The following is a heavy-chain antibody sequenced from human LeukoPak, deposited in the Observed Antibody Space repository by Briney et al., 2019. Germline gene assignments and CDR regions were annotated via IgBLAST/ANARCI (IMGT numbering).Heavy chain of an antibody. V-gene: IGHV1-69*13. Sequence: SVKVSCKVSGYTLTELSMHWVRQAPGQGLEWMGGIIPIFGTANYAQKFQGRVTITADESMSTAYMELSSLRSEDTAVYYCARELSGEVDYFDYWGQGTLVTVSS. CDR3: ARELSGEVDYFDY. CDR2: IIPIFGTA. CDR1: GYTLTELS. D-gene: IGHD2-15*01. J-gene: IGHJ4*02.